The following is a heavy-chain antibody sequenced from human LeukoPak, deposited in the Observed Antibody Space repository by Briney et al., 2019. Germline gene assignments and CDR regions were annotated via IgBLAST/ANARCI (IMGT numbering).Heavy chain of an antibody. CDR1: GFTFSSYA. D-gene: IGHD3-16*01. Sequence: NPGGSLRLSCAASGFTFSSYAMSWVRQAPGKGLEWVGRINTKTDGGTTDYAAPVKGRFSISRDDSKTTLYLQMNSLKTEDTAVYYCTTGLGDNWGQGTLVTVSS. V-gene: IGHV3-15*01. CDR2: INTKTDGGTT. J-gene: IGHJ4*02. CDR3: TTGLGDN.